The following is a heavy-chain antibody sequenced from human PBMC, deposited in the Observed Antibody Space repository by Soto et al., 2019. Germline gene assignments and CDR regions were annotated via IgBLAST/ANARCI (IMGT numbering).Heavy chain of an antibody. CDR3: AGGSGWLCDY. Sequence: EVQLVESGGGLVQPGGSLRHSCAASGFSISSYWMNWVRQAPGKGLEWVAIIRKDGSEKYYVDSVKGRFTISRDNAKNSIYLQINSPRDDDTAVYYCAGGSGWLCDYWGRGTLVTVSS. J-gene: IGHJ4*02. CDR1: GFSISSYW. CDR2: IRKDGSEK. V-gene: IGHV3-7*03. D-gene: IGHD6-19*01.